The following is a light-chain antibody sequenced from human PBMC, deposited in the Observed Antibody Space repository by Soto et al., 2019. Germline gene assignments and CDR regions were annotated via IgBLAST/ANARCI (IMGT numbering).Light chain of an antibody. CDR3: SSYTTSSALVV. Sequence: QSALTQPASVSGSPGQSITISCTGTSSDVGGYNFVSWYQHHPGKAPKLMIYDVSNRPSGVSNRFSGSKSGNTASLTISGPQAEDEADYYCSSYTTSSALVVFGGGTKVTVL. V-gene: IGLV2-14*03. CDR2: DVS. J-gene: IGLJ2*01. CDR1: SSDVGGYNF.